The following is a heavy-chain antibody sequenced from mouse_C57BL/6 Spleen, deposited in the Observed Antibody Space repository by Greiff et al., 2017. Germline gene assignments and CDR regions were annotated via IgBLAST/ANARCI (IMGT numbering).Heavy chain of an antibody. CDR2: INPSSGYT. J-gene: IGHJ3*01. Sequence: VQLVESGAELAKPGASVKLSCKASGYTFTSYWMHWVKQRPGQGLEWIGYINPSSGYTKYNQKFKDKATLTADKSSSTAYMQLSSLTYEDSAVYYCAREGDGNYAWFAYWGQGTLVTVSA. V-gene: IGHV1-7*01. D-gene: IGHD2-1*01. CDR1: GYTFTSYW. CDR3: AREGDGNYAWFAY.